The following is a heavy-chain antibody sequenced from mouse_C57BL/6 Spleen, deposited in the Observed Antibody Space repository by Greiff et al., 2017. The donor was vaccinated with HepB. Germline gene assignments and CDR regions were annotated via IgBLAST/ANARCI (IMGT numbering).Heavy chain of an antibody. J-gene: IGHJ3*01. Sequence: EVKVVESGGGLVKPGGSLKLSCAASGFTFSDYGMHWVRQAPEKGLEWVGYISSGSSTIYYADTVKGRFTISRDNAKNTLFLQMTSLRSEDTAMYYCARLGRSAYWGQGTLVTVSA. CDR1: GFTFSDYG. V-gene: IGHV5-17*01. D-gene: IGHD4-1*01. CDR3: ARLGRSAY. CDR2: ISSGSSTI.